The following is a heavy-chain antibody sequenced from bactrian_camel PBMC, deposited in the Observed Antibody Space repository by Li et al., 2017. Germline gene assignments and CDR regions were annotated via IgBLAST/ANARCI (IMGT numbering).Heavy chain of an antibody. CDR1: GYTYTRNC. V-gene: IGHV3S25*01. J-gene: IGHJ4*01. Sequence: HLQLVESGGGSVQAGGSLRLSCAASGYTYTRNCMAWVRQARGKGLQWVAGISGGGMTYYADSMEGRFTVFQDSGHNTLYLQMNNLNPEDTAMYYCAAGLLADHGLGLGTQVTVS. D-gene: IGHD5*01. CDR2: ISGGGMT.